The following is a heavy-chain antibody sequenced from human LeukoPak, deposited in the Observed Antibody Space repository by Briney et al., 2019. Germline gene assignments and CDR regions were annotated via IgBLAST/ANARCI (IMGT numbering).Heavy chain of an antibody. CDR2: IYPGDSDT. Sequence: GESLKISCKSSGYSVSDQWIAWVRQMPGKGLEWMGIIYPGDSDTRYSPSFQGQVTISADKSISTAYLQWSSLKASDTAIYYCASSMGSYPPDYWGQGALVTVSS. CDR3: ASSMGSYPPDY. CDR1: GYSVSDQW. D-gene: IGHD3-10*01. V-gene: IGHV5-51*01. J-gene: IGHJ4*02.